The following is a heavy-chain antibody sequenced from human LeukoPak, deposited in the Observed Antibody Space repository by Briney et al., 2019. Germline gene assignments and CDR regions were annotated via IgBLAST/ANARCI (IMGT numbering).Heavy chain of an antibody. D-gene: IGHD5-12*01. CDR3: ARDQRPNIVATIGGTGFDY. V-gene: IGHV4-30-2*01. CDR1: GGSISSGGYY. CDR2: IYHSGST. J-gene: IGHJ4*02. Sequence: PSETLSLTCTVSGGSISSGGYYWSWIRQPPGKGLEWIGYIYHSGSTYYNPSLKSRVTISVDRSKNQFSLKLSSVTAADTAVYYCARDQRPNIVATIGGTGFDYWGQGTLVTVSS.